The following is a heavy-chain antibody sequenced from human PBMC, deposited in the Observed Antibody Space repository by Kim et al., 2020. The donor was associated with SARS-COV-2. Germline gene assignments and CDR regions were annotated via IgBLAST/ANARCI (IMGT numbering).Heavy chain of an antibody. Sequence: ASVKVSCKASGYTFTSYAMHWVRQAPGQRLEWMGWINAGNGNTKYSQKFQGRVTITRDTSASTAYMELSSLRSEDTAVYYCASAESDYYDSSGYYGLDYWGQGTLVTVSS. CDR3: ASAESDYYDSSGYYGLDY. V-gene: IGHV1-3*01. J-gene: IGHJ4*02. CDR2: INAGNGNT. D-gene: IGHD3-22*01. CDR1: GYTFTSYA.